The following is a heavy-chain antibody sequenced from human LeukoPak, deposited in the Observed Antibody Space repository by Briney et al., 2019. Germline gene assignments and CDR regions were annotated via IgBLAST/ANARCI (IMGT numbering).Heavy chain of an antibody. CDR2: IYHSGST. Sequence: SGTLSLTCAVSGGSFSSSNWWRWVRQPPGKGLESIGKIYHSGSTNYNPSLKSRVTISVDKSENQFSLKLSSVTAADTAVYYCARDCLIAVDGALGYSYYYMDVWGKGTTVTVSS. CDR3: ARDCLIAVDGALGYSYYYMDV. CDR1: GGSFSSSNW. J-gene: IGHJ6*03. D-gene: IGHD6-19*01. V-gene: IGHV4-4*02.